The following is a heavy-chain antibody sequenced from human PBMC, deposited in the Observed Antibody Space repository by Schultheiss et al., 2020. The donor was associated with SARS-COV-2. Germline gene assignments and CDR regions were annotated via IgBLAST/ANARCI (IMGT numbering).Heavy chain of an antibody. Sequence: GGSLRLSCAASGFTVSSNYMSWVRQAPGKGLEWVSVISGSGGSTYYADSVKGRFTISRDNSKNTLYLQMNSLRAEDTAVYYCARDPRGDYLDYWGQGTLVTVSS. D-gene: IGHD4-17*01. CDR3: ARDPRGDYLDY. CDR1: GFTVSSNY. J-gene: IGHJ4*02. V-gene: IGHV3-53*01. CDR2: ISGSGGST.